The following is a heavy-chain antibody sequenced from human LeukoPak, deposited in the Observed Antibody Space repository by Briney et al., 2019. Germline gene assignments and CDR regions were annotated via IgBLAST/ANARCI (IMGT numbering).Heavy chain of an antibody. CDR1: GGSIRSYY. V-gene: IGHV4-59*12. Sequence: SETLSLTCTVSGGSIRSYYWSWLRQPPGKGLEWIAYIYYSGSTNYNPSLKSRVTISVDTSKNQFSLRLGSVTAADTAVYYCARVQSRLSWFDPWGQGTLVTVSS. CDR3: ARVQSRLSWFDP. CDR2: IYYSGST. J-gene: IGHJ5*02.